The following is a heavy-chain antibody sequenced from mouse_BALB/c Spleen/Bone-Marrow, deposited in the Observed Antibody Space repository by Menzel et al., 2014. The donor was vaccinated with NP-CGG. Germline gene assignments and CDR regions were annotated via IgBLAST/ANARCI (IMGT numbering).Heavy chain of an antibody. J-gene: IGHJ4*01. Sequence: VQLQQSGPELVKPGASVKVSCKASGYAFTNYNMFWVKQSHGKSLEWIGYIDPYSGGTNYNQKFKGKATLTVDKSSSTAYMHLNSLTSEDAAVYYCARELSRAMDYWGQGNPVTVSS. CDR3: ARELSRAMDY. CDR2: IDPYSGGT. V-gene: IGHV1S135*01. CDR1: GYAFTNYN.